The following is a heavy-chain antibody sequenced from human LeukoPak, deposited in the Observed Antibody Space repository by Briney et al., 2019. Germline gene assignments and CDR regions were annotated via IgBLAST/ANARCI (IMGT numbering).Heavy chain of an antibody. V-gene: IGHV3-53*01. J-gene: IGHJ1*01. D-gene: IGHD3-9*01. CDR3: TSRYIDDWYAY. Sequence: GESLRLSCAASGFTVSNNYMSWVRQAPGKGLEWVSVIYSDGNTNYADSVKGRFTISRDNSKNTLYLQMNSLRLEDTAVYYCTSRYIDDWYAYWGQGTLVTVSS. CDR1: GFTVSNNY. CDR2: IYSDGNT.